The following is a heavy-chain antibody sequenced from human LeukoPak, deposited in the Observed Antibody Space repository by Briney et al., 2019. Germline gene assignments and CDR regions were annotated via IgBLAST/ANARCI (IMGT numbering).Heavy chain of an antibody. CDR2: ISGSGGST. CDR3: AKDPGTFYYYYGMDV. Sequence: GGSLRLSCAASGFTFSSYAMSWVRQAPGKGLEGVSAISGSGGSTYYADSVKGRFTISRDNSKNTLYLQMNSLRAEDTAVYYCAKDPGTFYYYYGMDVWGQGTTVTVSS. V-gene: IGHV3-23*01. J-gene: IGHJ6*02. D-gene: IGHD3-10*01. CDR1: GFTFSSYA.